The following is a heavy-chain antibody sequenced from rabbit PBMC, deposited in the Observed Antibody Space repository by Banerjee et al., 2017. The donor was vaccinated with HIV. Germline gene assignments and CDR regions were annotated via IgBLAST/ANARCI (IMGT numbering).Heavy chain of an antibody. D-gene: IGHD6-1*01. J-gene: IGHJ4*01. CDR2: INTSSGNT. CDR1: GIDFSSYYY. V-gene: IGHV1S45*01. Sequence: QEQLEESGGGLVKPGASLTLTCTASGIDFSSYYYMYWVRQAPGKGLEWIACINTSSGNTVYANWAKGRFTISRTSSTTVTLQMTSLTVADTATYFCARDQGTYGYGGYASPFNLWGPGTLVTVS. CDR3: ARDQGTYGYGGYASPFNL.